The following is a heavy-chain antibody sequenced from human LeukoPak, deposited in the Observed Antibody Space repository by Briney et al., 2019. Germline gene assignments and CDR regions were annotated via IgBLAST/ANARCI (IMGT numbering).Heavy chain of an antibody. Sequence: ASVKVSCKASGYTFTSYGISWVRQAPGQGLEWMGWISAYNGNTNYAQKLQGRVTMTTDTSTSTAYMELRSLRSEDTAVYYCATTGKWELLRYFDYWGQGTLVTVSS. CDR2: ISAYNGNT. D-gene: IGHD1-26*01. CDR3: ATTGKWELLRYFDY. CDR1: GYTFTSYG. J-gene: IGHJ4*02. V-gene: IGHV1-18*01.